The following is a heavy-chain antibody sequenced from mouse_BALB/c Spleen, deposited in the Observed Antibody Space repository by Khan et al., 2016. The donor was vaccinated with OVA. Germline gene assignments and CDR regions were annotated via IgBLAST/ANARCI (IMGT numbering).Heavy chain of an antibody. CDR3: ARDYGSSYYYFDY. CDR1: GYSITSDYA. V-gene: IGHV3-2*02. CDR2: ISYSGST. Sequence: EVKLLESGPGLVKPSQSLSLTCTVTGYSITSDYAWNWIRQFPGNKLEWMGYISYSGSTSYNPSLKSRISITRDTSKNQFFQQLNSVTTEDTATYYCARDYGSSYYYFDYWGQGTTLTVSS. J-gene: IGHJ2*01. D-gene: IGHD1-1*01.